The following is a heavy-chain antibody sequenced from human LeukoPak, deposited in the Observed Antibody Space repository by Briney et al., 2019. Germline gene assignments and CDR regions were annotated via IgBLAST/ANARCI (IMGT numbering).Heavy chain of an antibody. Sequence: GGSLRLSWAVSGFTFSSYAMRWVRQAPGKGLEWVSSISGSGRSTYYAGSVKGRFTFSRDNSKNTLYLQLNSLRAEDPALYYCAKGNHYSTYVRFDFWGQGTLVTVSS. D-gene: IGHD4-11*01. CDR3: AKGNHYSTYVRFDF. V-gene: IGHV3-23*01. CDR2: ISGSGRST. J-gene: IGHJ4*02. CDR1: GFTFSSYA.